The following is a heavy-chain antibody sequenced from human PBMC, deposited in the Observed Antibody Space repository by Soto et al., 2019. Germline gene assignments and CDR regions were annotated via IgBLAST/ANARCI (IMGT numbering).Heavy chain of an antibody. CDR2: IYHSVTT. V-gene: IGHV4-30-2*01. CDR3: ARGPPLAY. J-gene: IGHJ4*02. CDR1: GDSISRGGYY. Sequence: SETLSLTCTVSGDSISRGGYYWSWIRQHPGKGLECIGYIYHSVTTYYNPSLKSRVTISVDRSKNQFSLKLSSVTAADTAVYYCARGPPLAYWGQGTLVTVSS.